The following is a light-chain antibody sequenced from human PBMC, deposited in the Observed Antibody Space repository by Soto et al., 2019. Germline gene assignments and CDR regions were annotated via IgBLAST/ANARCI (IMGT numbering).Light chain of an antibody. CDR3: QQNDNTPPT. CDR2: AAS. CDR1: QTIGKY. J-gene: IGKJ1*01. Sequence: DIQMTQSPSSLSASVGDRVTITCRASQTIGKYLSWYQQKPGKAPKFLIYAASSLQSGVTSRFSGSGSGTDFTLTISSLQPEDFAIYYCQQNDNTPPTFGQGTKVEIK. V-gene: IGKV1-39*01.